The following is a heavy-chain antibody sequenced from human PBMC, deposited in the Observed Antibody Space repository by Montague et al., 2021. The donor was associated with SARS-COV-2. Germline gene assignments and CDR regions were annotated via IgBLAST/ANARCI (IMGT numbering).Heavy chain of an antibody. V-gene: IGHV4/OR15-8*02. D-gene: IGHD5-12*01. CDR2: ISRSGPT. CDR3: SRLNERGYHGYDSAY. Sequence: SETLSLTCVVSGDSITSSNWWSWVRQPPGKGLEWIGEISRSGPTNYKPSLRSRVTMSIDTVKNYFSLTVTSVTAADTAVYYCSRLNERGYHGYDSAYWGQGTLVTVSS. J-gene: IGHJ4*02. CDR1: GDSITSSNW.